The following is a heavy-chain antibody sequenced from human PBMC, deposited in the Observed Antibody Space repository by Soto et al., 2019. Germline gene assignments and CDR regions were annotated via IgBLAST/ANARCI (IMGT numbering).Heavy chain of an antibody. CDR1: GFTFSSYS. V-gene: IGHV3-21*01. J-gene: IGHJ4*02. CDR3: ARDTNYYASGSGVDY. Sequence: PGGSLKLSCAAPGFTFSSYSMNWVRQAPGKGLEWVSSISSSSTYIHYGDSVKGRFTISRDNAKNSLNLQMNSLRAEDTAVYFCARDTNYYASGSGVDYWGQGILVTVSS. D-gene: IGHD3-10*01. CDR2: ISSSSTYI.